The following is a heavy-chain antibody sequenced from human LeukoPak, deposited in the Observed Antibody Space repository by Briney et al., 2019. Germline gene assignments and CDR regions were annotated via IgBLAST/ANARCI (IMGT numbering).Heavy chain of an antibody. CDR1: GYSFTSYW. CDR2: IYPGDSDT. Sequence: GESLKISCKGSGYSFTSYWIGWVRQMPGKGLEWMGIIYPGDSDTRYSPSFQGQVTISADKSISTAYLQWSSLKASDTAMYYCARHAIFGVVTSWFDPWGQGNLVSLSS. J-gene: IGHJ5*02. D-gene: IGHD3-3*01. V-gene: IGHV5-51*01. CDR3: ARHAIFGVVTSWFDP.